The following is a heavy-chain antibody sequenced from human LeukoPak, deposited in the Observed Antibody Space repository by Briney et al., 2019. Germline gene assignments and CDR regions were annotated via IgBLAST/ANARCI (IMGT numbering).Heavy chain of an antibody. Sequence: QPGGSLRLSCGASGFTFSSYGMHWVRQAPGKGLEWVAVISYDGSNKYYADSVKGRFTISRDNSKNTLYLQMNSLRAEDTAVYYCAKDRHGYGDLYYYYGMDVWGQGTTVTVSS. V-gene: IGHV3-30*18. CDR1: GFTFSSYG. CDR3: AKDRHGYGDLYYYYGMDV. CDR2: ISYDGSNK. D-gene: IGHD4-17*01. J-gene: IGHJ6*02.